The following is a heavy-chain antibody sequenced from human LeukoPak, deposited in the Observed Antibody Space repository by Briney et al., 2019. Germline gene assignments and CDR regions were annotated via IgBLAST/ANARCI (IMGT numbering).Heavy chain of an antibody. D-gene: IGHD5-24*01. CDR3: ARDFRTQLDGYSPPYHFDY. CDR1: GFTFNTHS. J-gene: IGHJ4*02. Sequence: GGSLRLSCAASGFTFNTHSMSWVRQSPGKELEWVSSISSGSSHIYYADSMQGRFTISRDNAKNSLFLQMNSLRVEDTALYYCARDFRTQLDGYSPPYHFDYWGQGALVTVSS. V-gene: IGHV3-21*01. CDR2: ISSGSSHI.